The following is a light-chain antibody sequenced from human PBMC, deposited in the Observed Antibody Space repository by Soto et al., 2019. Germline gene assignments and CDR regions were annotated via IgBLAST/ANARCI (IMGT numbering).Light chain of an antibody. CDR3: QTWGTGIDVV. Sequence: QPVLTQSPSASASLGASVRLTCTLTSGHSTLAIARHQQQPARGPRFLMKVNSDGSHTKGDGIPGRFSGSRSGAEHYLTISSLQSEDEADYYCQTWGTGIDVVFGGGTKLTVL. V-gene: IGLV4-69*01. J-gene: IGLJ2*01. CDR2: VNSDGSH. CDR1: SGHSTLA.